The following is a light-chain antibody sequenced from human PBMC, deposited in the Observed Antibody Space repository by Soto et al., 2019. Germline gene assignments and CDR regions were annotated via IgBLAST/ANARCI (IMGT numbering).Light chain of an antibody. CDR2: WAS. CDR3: QQYYRTPWT. CDR1: QSVLYTSNNKNY. V-gene: IGKV4-1*01. J-gene: IGKJ1*01. Sequence: DIVMTQSPDSPALSLGERATINCKSSQSVLYTSNNKNYLAWYQQKPGQPPKLLISWASTRESGVPDRFSGSGSGTDFTLTISSLQAEDVAVYYCQQYYRTPWTFGQGTKVEI.